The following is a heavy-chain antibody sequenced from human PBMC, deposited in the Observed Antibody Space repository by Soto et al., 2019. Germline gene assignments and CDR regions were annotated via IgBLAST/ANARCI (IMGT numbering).Heavy chain of an antibody. CDR2: ISSSSSTI. CDR3: ATGEGYGAHKYNCFDP. J-gene: IGHJ5*02. Sequence: EVQLVESGGGLVQPGGCRRLSCAASGFTFSSYSMNWVRQAPGKGLEWVSYISSSSSTIYYADSVKGRFTISRANANNSLYLQKKSLRAEDTAVYAWATGEGYGAHKYNCFDPWGQGTLVTVSS. D-gene: IGHD4-17*01. CDR1: GFTFSSYS. V-gene: IGHV3-48*01.